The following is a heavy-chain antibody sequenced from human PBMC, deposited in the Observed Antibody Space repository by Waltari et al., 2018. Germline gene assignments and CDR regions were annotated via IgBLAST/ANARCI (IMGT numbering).Heavy chain of an antibody. J-gene: IGHJ5*02. V-gene: IGHV4-38-2*01. D-gene: IGHD2-15*01. CDR3: ARVVVATTGDWFDP. CDR2: LHHSGST. Sequence: QVQLQESGPGLVKPSETLSLTCGVSGFSISSGYSWGWIRQPPGKGLEWLGSLHHSGSTYYNPSLKSRVTISADTSKNHFSLRLSSVTAADTAAYYCARVVVATTGDWFDPWGQGTLVTVSS. CDR1: GFSISSGYS.